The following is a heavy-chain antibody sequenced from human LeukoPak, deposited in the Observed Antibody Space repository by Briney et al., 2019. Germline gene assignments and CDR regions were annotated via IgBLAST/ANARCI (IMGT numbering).Heavy chain of an antibody. Sequence: GGSLRLSCAASGFTFSSYEMNWVRQAPGKGLDWLSYISSSGSTIYYADSVKGRFTISRDNAKNSLYLQMNSLRAEDTAIYYCARDDTPDAFDIWGQGTMVTVSS. CDR2: ISSSGSTI. CDR3: ARDDTPDAFDI. CDR1: GFTFSSYE. J-gene: IGHJ3*02. V-gene: IGHV3-48*03.